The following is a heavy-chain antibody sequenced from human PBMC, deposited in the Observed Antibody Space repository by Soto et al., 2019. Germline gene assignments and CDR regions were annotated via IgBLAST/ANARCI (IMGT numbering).Heavy chain of an antibody. Sequence: SETLSLTCAVYGGSFSGYYWSWIHQPPGKGLEWIGEINHSGSTNYNPSLKSRVTISVDTSKNQFSLKLSSVTAADTAVYYCAMDILTGYYNTPYFDYWGQGTLVTVSS. V-gene: IGHV4-34*01. CDR2: INHSGST. D-gene: IGHD3-9*01. J-gene: IGHJ4*02. CDR1: GGSFSGYY. CDR3: AMDILTGYYNTPYFDY.